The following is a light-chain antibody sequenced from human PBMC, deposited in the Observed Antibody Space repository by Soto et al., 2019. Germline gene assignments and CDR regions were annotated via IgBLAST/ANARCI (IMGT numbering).Light chain of an antibody. CDR1: QSVSYN. V-gene: IGKV3-15*01. J-gene: IGKJ1*01. Sequence: EIVMTQSPATLSVSPGERATLSCRASQSVSYNLAWYQQKPGQAPRLLIYGTSTWATGIPARLSGSGSGTEFTLTISSLQSEDFAVYYCQQYNNWPWTFGQGTKVEIK. CDR2: GTS. CDR3: QQYNNWPWT.